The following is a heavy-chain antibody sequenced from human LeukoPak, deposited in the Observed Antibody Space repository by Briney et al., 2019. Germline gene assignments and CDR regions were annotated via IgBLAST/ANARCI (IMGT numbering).Heavy chain of an antibody. CDR3: ARIRGRPYYYDSGGYPQTGYGMDV. D-gene: IGHD3-22*01. Sequence: ASVKVSCKASGYTFTSYGISWVRQAPGQGLEWMGWVSAYNGNTNYAQKLQGRVTMTTDTSTSTAYMELRSLRSDDTAVYYCARIRGRPYYYDSGGYPQTGYGMDVWGQGTTVTVSS. V-gene: IGHV1-18*01. J-gene: IGHJ6*02. CDR1: GYTFTSYG. CDR2: VSAYNGNT.